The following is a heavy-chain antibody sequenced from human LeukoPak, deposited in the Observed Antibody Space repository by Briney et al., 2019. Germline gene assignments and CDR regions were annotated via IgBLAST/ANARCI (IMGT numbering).Heavy chain of an antibody. D-gene: IGHD3-10*01. V-gene: IGHV1-18*01. CDR2: ISAYNGNT. J-gene: IGHJ3*02. Sequence: ASVKVSCKASGYTFTSYGISWVRQAPGQGLEWMGWISAYNGNTNYAQKLQGRVTMTTDTSTSTAYMELRSLRSDDTAVYYCARDPYYGSGINSGRDAFDIWGQGTMVTVSS. CDR3: ARDPYYGSGINSGRDAFDI. CDR1: GYTFTSYG.